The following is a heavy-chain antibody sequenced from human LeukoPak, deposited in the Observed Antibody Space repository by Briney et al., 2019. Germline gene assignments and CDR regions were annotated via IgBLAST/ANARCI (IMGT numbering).Heavy chain of an antibody. Sequence: GGSLRLSCAASGFTFSSYAMSWARQAPGKGLEWVSSISGSGGSIYYVDSVKGRFTISRDNSKNTLYLQMNSLRAEDTAVYYCAKDRGDGYNYDGFEIWGQGTMVTVSS. CDR3: AKDRGDGYNYDGFEI. CDR1: GFTFSSYA. CDR2: ISGSGGSI. V-gene: IGHV3-23*01. J-gene: IGHJ3*02. D-gene: IGHD5-24*01.